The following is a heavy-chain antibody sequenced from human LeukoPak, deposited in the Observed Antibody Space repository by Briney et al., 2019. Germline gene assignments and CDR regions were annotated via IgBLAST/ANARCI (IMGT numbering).Heavy chain of an antibody. CDR2: IYTSGST. Sequence: SETLPLTCTVSGGSISGYYWSWIRQPAGKGLGWIGRIYTSGSTNYNPSLKSRVTMSVDTSKNQFSLKLSSVTAADTAVYYCARDRPSYYDFWRAFDIWGQGTMVTVSS. CDR1: GGSISGYY. D-gene: IGHD3-3*01. J-gene: IGHJ3*02. V-gene: IGHV4-4*07. CDR3: ARDRPSYYDFWRAFDI.